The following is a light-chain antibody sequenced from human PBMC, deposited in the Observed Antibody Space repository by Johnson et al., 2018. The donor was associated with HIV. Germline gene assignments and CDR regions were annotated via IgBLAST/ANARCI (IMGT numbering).Light chain of an antibody. CDR3: GTWDSSLSAGGV. V-gene: IGLV1-51*02. CDR1: SSNIENNF. Sequence: QSVLTQPPSVSAASGQRVDISCSGSSSNIENNFVSWYQQLPGTAPKLLIYENNKRPSGIPDRFSGSKSGTSATLGITGLQTGDEADYYCGTWDSSLSAGGVFGTGTKVTVL. J-gene: IGLJ1*01. CDR2: ENN.